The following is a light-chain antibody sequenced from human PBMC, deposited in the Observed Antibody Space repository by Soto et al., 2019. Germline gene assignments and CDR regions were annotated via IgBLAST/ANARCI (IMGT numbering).Light chain of an antibody. CDR2: GAS. J-gene: IGKJ1*01. CDR3: QQYGSSPSWT. Sequence: EIALTQSPGTLSLSPGERATLSCRASQSVSSRYLAWYQQKPGQAPSLLIYGASSRATGIPDRFSGSGSGTDFTLTISRLEPEDFAVYYCQQYGSSPSWTFGQGTKVDIK. V-gene: IGKV3-20*01. CDR1: QSVSSRY.